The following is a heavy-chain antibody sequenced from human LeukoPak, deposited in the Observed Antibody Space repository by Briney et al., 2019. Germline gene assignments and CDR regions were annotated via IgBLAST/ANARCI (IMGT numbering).Heavy chain of an antibody. Sequence: SETLSLTCTVSGGSISSYYWSWIRQPPGKGLEWIGYIYYSGSTNYNPSLKSRVTISVDTSKNQFSLKLSSVTAADTAVYYCARALGADLYYYYGMDVWGQGTTVTVSS. D-gene: IGHD1-26*01. V-gene: IGHV4-59*12. CDR2: IYYSGST. CDR3: ARALGADLYYYYGMDV. J-gene: IGHJ6*02. CDR1: GGSISSYY.